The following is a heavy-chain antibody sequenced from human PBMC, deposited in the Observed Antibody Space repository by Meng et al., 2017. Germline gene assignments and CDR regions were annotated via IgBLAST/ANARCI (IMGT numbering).Heavy chain of an antibody. CDR3: ARDKLKTFDP. J-gene: IGHJ5*02. V-gene: IGHV1-3*01. CDR2: INAGNGNT. Sequence: QVQRVKSGGEVKKPGAFMKACCKASGYTFTSYAMHWVRQAPGQRLEWMGWINAGNGNTKYSQKFQGRVNITRDTSASTAYMELSSLRSEDTAVYYCARDKLKTFDPWGQGTLVTVSS. CDR1: GYTFTSYA.